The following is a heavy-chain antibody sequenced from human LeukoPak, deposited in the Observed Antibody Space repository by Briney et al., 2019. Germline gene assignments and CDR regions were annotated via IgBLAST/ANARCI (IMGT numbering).Heavy chain of an antibody. CDR3: AKAVISGHYFLDY. J-gene: IGHJ4*02. CDR2: ISDSGGST. Sequence: SLPLSCAASGFTFSSYAMTWVRQAPGEGLEWVSAISDSGGSTDYADSVKGRFTISRDNSKNTLYLQMNSLRAEDTAVYYCAKAVISGHYFLDYWGQGTLVTVSS. CDR1: GFTFSSYA. V-gene: IGHV3-23*01. D-gene: IGHD3-22*01.